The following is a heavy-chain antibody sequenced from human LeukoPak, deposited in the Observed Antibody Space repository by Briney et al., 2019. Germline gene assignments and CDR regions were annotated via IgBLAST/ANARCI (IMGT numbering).Heavy chain of an antibody. V-gene: IGHV3-15*01. CDR1: GYTFSDFS. J-gene: IGHJ4*02. CDR3: TTDIATISFDY. Sequence: GGSLTLSCAASGYTFSDFSVNWVRQAPGKGLEWVGRIKSKTDGGTTDYAAPVKGRFTISRDDSKNTLYLQMNSLKTEDTAVYYCTTDIATISFDYWGQGTLVTVSS. CDR2: IKSKTDGGTT. D-gene: IGHD5-12*01.